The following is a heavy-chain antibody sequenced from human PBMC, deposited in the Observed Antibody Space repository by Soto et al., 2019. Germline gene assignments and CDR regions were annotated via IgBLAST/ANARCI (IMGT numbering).Heavy chain of an antibody. CDR1: DDSLTTNKYA. J-gene: IGHJ4*02. D-gene: IGHD3-10*01. Sequence: SETLSLTCTVSDDSLTTNKYAWTWIRQNPEKGLEWIGYVYSNGNTRSSPSLQSRVSMSVDTSKSHFSLRLSSVTAADTAVYFCARASYFRPSGSYYFVSWGQGTLVTVS. CDR3: ARASYFRPSGSYYFVS. V-gene: IGHV4-31*03. CDR2: VYSNGNT.